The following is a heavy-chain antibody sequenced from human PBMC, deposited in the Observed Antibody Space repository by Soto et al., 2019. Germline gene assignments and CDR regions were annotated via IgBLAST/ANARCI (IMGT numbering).Heavy chain of an antibody. V-gene: IGHV3-48*02. J-gene: IGHJ4*02. CDR1: GFTFSTYS. CDR2: IRSSGSTI. Sequence: EVQLLESGGGLVQPGGSLRLSCAASGFTFSTYSMNWVRQAPGKGLEWVSYIRSSGSTIYYADSVKGRFTISRDNAKNSLYLQMHGLRDGDTAVYYCAPVPANFWGQGTLVTVSS. CDR3: APVPANF.